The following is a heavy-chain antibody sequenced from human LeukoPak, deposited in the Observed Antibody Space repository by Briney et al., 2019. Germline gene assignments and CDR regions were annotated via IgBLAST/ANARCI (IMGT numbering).Heavy chain of an antibody. V-gene: IGHV1-46*03. CDR1: GYTFISYY. Sequence: ASVKVSCKASGYTFISYYMHWVRQAPGQGLEWMGIINPSGGSTSYAQKFQGRVTMTRDTSTSTVYMELSSLRSEDTAVYYCARDRGRDYDLHPWGQGTLVTVSS. CDR3: ARDRGRDYDLHP. CDR2: INPSGGST. J-gene: IGHJ5*02. D-gene: IGHD3-3*01.